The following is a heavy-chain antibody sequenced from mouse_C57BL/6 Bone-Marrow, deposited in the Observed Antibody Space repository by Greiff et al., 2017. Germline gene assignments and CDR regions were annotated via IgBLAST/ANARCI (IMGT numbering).Heavy chain of an antibody. J-gene: IGHJ4*01. V-gene: IGHV1-69*01. CDR2: IDPTDSYT. D-gene: IGHD1-1*01. CDR3: ARDTSFNAMDY. Sequence: QVQLQQPGAELVMPGASVKLSCKASGYTFTSYWMHWVKQRPGRGLEWIGEIDPTDSYTNYNQKFKGKSTLTVDKPSSTAYMQLSSLTSEDSAVYYGARDTSFNAMDYWGQGTSVTVSS. CDR1: GYTFTSYW.